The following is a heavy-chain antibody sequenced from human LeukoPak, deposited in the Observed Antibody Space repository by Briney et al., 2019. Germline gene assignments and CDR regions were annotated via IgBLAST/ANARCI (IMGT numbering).Heavy chain of an antibody. J-gene: IGHJ4*02. D-gene: IGHD2-21*02. CDR1: GGTFSSYA. V-gene: IGHV1-69*05. CDR3: ARLCGGDCPDDY. CDR2: IIPIFGTA. Sequence: SVKDSCKASGGTFSSYAISWVRQAPGQGLEWMGGIIPIFGTANYAQKFQGRVTITTDESTSTAYMELSSLRSEDTAVYYCARLCGGDCPDDYWGQGTLVTVSS.